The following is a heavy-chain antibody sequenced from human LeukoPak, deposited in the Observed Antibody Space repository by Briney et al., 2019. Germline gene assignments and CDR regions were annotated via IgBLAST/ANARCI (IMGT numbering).Heavy chain of an antibody. D-gene: IGHD3-3*01. CDR1: GFTFATYG. Sequence: GGSLRLSCAASGFTFATYGMHWVRQGPGKGLEWVAIIWNDGSKQDYADSVKGRFTISRDNFKNTVSLQMSSLRAEGTAIYYCVKDIWNGNNRYFDYWGQGTLVTVSS. V-gene: IGHV3-33*06. J-gene: IGHJ4*02. CDR2: IWNDGSKQ. CDR3: VKDIWNGNNRYFDY.